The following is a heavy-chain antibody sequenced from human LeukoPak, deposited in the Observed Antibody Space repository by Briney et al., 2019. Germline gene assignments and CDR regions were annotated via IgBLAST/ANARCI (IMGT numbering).Heavy chain of an antibody. V-gene: IGHV3-30*04. D-gene: IGHD3-10*01. CDR3: AKEGDYYGSGSHRDAFDM. Sequence: GRSLRLSCAASGLTFSSSATHWVRHPPGKGMEWVAVISYDGINKYHAATVKGRFTISRDKTKTPLYLPMNGLRPEAPTPHYCAKEGDYYGSGSHRDAFDMWGQGTMVTVSS. CDR2: ISYDGINK. J-gene: IGHJ3*02. CDR1: GLTFSSSA.